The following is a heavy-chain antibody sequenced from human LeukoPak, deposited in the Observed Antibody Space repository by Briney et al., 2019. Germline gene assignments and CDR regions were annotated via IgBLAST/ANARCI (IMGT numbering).Heavy chain of an antibody. CDR3: ASPGSGRHAFDI. CDR2: FYYSGST. Sequence: SETLSLTCTVSGGSISSSYWSWIRQPPGKGLEWIGYFYYSGSTNYNPSLKSRVTISVDTSKNQFSLKLSSVTAADTAVYYCASPGSGRHAFDIWGQGTMVTVSS. D-gene: IGHD3-10*01. J-gene: IGHJ3*02. CDR1: GGSISSSY. V-gene: IGHV4-59*12.